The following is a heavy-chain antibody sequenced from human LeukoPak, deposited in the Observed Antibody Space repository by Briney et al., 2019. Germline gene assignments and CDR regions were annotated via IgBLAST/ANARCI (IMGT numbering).Heavy chain of an antibody. J-gene: IGHJ4*02. CDR3: ARDSPLLWFGELFGYYFDY. CDR1: GYTFTSYY. Sequence: PRASVKVSCKASGYTFTSYYMHWVRQAPGQGLEWMGIINPSGGSTSYAQKFQGRVTMTRDTSTSTVYMELSSLRSEDTAVYYCARDSPLLWFGELFGYYFDYWGQGTLVTVSS. V-gene: IGHV1-46*03. CDR2: INPSGGST. D-gene: IGHD3-10*01.